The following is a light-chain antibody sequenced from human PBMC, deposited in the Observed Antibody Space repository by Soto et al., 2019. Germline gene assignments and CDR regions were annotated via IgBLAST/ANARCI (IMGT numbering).Light chain of an antibody. CDR2: VAS. CDR1: QSVTSSY. V-gene: IGKV3-20*01. Sequence: EIVLTQSPGPLSLSPGERATLSCRASQSVTSSYLSWYQQKPGQAPRLLIYVASNRDTGIPDRFSGSGSGTDFTLNISRLEPEDFAVYYCQQYGSSPQLTFGGWTKVEIK. J-gene: IGKJ4*01. CDR3: QQYGSSPQLT.